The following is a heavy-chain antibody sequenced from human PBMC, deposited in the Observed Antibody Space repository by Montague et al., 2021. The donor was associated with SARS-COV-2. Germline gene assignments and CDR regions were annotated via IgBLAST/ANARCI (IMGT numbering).Heavy chain of an antibody. D-gene: IGHD3-10*01. J-gene: IGHJ6*02. CDR3: ARVRYYGSGTSLGMDV. CDR2: ISHSGST. Sequence: SETLSLTCTVYGGSLSGYYWSWIRQPPGEGLEWIAEISHSGSTSYNPSLKSRATISVDTSKNQFSLKLSSVTAADTAVYYCARVRYYGSGTSLGMDVWGQGTTVTVSS. CDR1: GGSLSGYY. V-gene: IGHV4-34*01.